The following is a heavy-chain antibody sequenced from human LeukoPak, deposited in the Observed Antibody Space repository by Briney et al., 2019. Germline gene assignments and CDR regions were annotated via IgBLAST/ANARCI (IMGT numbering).Heavy chain of an antibody. CDR2: ITSSGTTI. V-gene: IGHV3-11*04. J-gene: IGHJ3*02. D-gene: IGHD4-17*01. Sequence: GGSLRLSCAASGFTFSDYYMSWIGQAPGKGLEWVSYITSSGTTIYYADSVKDRFTISRDNAKNSLYLQMNSLRAEDTAVYYCARYGAIDAFDIWGQGTMVTVSS. CDR1: GFTFSDYY. CDR3: ARYGAIDAFDI.